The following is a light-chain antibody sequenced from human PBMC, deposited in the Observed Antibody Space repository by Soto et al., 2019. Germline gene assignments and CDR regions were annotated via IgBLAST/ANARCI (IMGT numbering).Light chain of an antibody. CDR2: DAS. V-gene: IGKV3-11*01. J-gene: IGKJ4*01. CDR3: EQRSNWPALT. CDR1: QSVSSY. Sequence: ELVLPQSPATLSLSPGERATLSCRASQSVSSYLAWYQQKPGQAPRLLIYDASNRATGIPARFSGSGSGTDFSLTSSSLAPEDFAVYYGEQRSNWPALTFGGGTKVEIK.